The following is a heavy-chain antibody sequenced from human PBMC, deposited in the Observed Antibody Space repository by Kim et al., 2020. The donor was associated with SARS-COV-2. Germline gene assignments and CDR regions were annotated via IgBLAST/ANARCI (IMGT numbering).Heavy chain of an antibody. CDR1: GFTFSSYA. CDR3: ARGLIRYERNTTTAVRPKTYYYYYGMDV. D-gene: IGHD1-1*01. V-gene: IGHV3-30*04. CDR2: ISYEGSNK. J-gene: IGHJ6*02. Sequence: GGSLRLSCAASGFTFSSYAMHWVRQAPGKGLEWVAVISYEGSNKYYADSVKGRFTISRDNSKNTLYLQMNSLRAEDTAVYYCARGLIRYERNTTTAVRPKTYYYYYGMDVWGQGTTVTVSS.